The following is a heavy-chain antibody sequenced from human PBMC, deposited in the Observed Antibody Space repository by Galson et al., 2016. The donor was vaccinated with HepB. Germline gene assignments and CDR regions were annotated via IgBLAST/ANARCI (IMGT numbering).Heavy chain of an antibody. Sequence: SLRLSCAASGFTFRSYGFNWVRQAPGKGLEWVSYISNTANTIYDADSVKGRFTISRDNAQGSLFLQMNSLRAEDTAVYYCVGGRGNGNYFEYWGQGTQVTVSS. CDR3: VGGRGNGNYFEY. CDR1: GFTFRSYG. V-gene: IGHV3-48*01. CDR2: ISNTANTI. D-gene: IGHD4-23*01. J-gene: IGHJ4*02.